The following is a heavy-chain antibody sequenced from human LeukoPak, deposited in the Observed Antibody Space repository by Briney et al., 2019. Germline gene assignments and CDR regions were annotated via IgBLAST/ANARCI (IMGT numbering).Heavy chain of an antibody. CDR2: IKQDGSEK. V-gene: IGHV3-7*01. Sequence: PGGSLRLSCAASGFTFSSYWMSWVRQAPGKGLEGVANIKQDGSEKYYVDSVKGRFTISRDNAKNSLYLQMNSLRAEDTAVYYCARHTVTYYYYYMDVWGKGTTVTVSS. D-gene: IGHD4-17*01. CDR3: ARHTVTYYYYYMDV. J-gene: IGHJ6*03. CDR1: GFTFSSYW.